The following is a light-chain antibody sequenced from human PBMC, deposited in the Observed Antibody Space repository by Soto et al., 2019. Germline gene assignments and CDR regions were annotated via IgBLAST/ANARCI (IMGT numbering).Light chain of an antibody. Sequence: DIQMTQSPSSLSASVGDRVTITCRASQSISSYLNWYQQKPGKAPKLLIYAASSLQSGVPSRFSGSGSGTDFTLTISSLQPEDFATYYCQQSYSNPRITFGQRTRLEIK. J-gene: IGKJ5*01. CDR2: AAS. CDR1: QSISSY. V-gene: IGKV1-39*01. CDR3: QQSYSNPRIT.